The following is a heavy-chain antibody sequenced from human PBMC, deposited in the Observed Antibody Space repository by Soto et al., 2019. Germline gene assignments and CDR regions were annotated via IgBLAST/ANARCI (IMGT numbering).Heavy chain of an antibody. D-gene: IGHD2-15*01. CDR3: AREYPIGPPVE. J-gene: IGHJ4*02. Sequence: EVQLVESGGALIQPGGSLRLSCAASGFTVSSSYMSWVRQAPGKGLEWISLIYSGGSTYYADSVKGRFTISRDNSKNTLYLQMNSLRAEDTAVYYCAREYPIGPPVEWGQGTLVTVSS. CDR2: IYSGGST. V-gene: IGHV3-53*01. CDR1: GFTVSSSY.